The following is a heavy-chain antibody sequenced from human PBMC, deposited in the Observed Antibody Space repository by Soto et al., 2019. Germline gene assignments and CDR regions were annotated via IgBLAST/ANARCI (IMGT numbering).Heavy chain of an antibody. CDR3: ARDPDYGDYVGDAFDI. V-gene: IGHV1-2*04. D-gene: IGHD4-17*01. J-gene: IGHJ3*02. CDR2: INPNSGGT. Sequence: QVQLVQSGAEVKKPGASVKVSCKASGYTFTGYYMHWVRQAPGQGLEWMGWINPNSGGTNYAQKFQGWVTMTRDTSVSTAYMELSRLRSDDTAVYYCARDPDYGDYVGDAFDIWGQGTMITVSS. CDR1: GYTFTGYY.